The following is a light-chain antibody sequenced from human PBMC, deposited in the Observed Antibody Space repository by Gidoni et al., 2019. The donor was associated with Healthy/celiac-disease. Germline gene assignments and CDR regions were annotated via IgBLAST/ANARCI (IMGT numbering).Light chain of an antibody. CDR3: QPSYSTYT. Sequence: DIQMTQSPSSLSASVGDRVTLTCRASQSISSYLNWYQQKPGTAPMLLIYAASSLPSGVPTRCSGSASTAVSPLTISSLPPEVFATYYCQPSYSTYTFGQGTKLEIK. CDR2: AAS. CDR1: QSISSY. V-gene: IGKV1-39*01. J-gene: IGKJ2*01.